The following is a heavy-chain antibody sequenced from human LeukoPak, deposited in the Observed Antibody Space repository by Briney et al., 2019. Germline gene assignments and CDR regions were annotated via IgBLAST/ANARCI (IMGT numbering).Heavy chain of an antibody. CDR3: AKGGTGTTVRGATENLYYFDY. J-gene: IGHJ4*02. Sequence: PGRSLRLSCAASGFTFSSYGLHWVRQAPDKGLEWVAFISYDGSNKYYADSVKGRFTISRDNSKNTLYLQMNSLRAEDTAVYYCAKGGTGTTVRGATENLYYFDYWGQGTLVTVSS. D-gene: IGHD1-1*01. CDR1: GFTFSSYG. CDR2: ISYDGSNK. V-gene: IGHV3-30*18.